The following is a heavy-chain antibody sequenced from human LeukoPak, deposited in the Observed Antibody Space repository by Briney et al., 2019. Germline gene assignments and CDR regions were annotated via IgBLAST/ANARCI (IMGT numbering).Heavy chain of an antibody. CDR2: ISYDGSNK. D-gene: IGHD6-19*01. J-gene: IGHJ6*02. V-gene: IGHV3-30-3*01. CDR1: GFTFGSYA. CDR3: AREPGSVRLATYYYYGMDV. Sequence: GSLRLSCAASGFTFGSYAMHWVRQAPGKGLEWVAVISYDGSNKYYADSVKGRFTISRDNSKNTLYLQMNSLRAEDTAVYYCAREPGSVRLATYYYYGMDVWGQGTTVTVSS.